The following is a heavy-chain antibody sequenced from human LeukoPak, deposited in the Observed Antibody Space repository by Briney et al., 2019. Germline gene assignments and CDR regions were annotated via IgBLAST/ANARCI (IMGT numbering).Heavy chain of an antibody. CDR3: ARGKYYDFWSGPDY. CDR1: GFTFSSYW. V-gene: IGHV3-74*01. Sequence: GGSLGLSWAASGFTFSSYWMHWVRQAPGKGLVWVSRINTDGSSTSCADSVKGRFTISRDNAKNTLYLQMNSLRAEDTAVYYCARGKYYDFWSGPDYWGQGTLVTVSS. D-gene: IGHD3-3*01. J-gene: IGHJ4*02. CDR2: INTDGSST.